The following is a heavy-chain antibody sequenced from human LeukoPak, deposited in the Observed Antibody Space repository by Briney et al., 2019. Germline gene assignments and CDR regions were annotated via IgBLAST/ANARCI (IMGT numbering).Heavy chain of an antibody. CDR2: INPNSGGT. Sequence: ASVKVSCKASGGTFSSYAISWVRQAPGQGLEWMGWINPNSGGTNYAEKFQGRVTMTRDTSISTAYMELSRLRSDDTAVYYCARDLGLRFTGHGWLDPWGQGTLVTVSS. CDR1: GGTFSSYA. CDR3: ARDLGLRFTGHGWLDP. J-gene: IGHJ5*02. D-gene: IGHD3-3*01. V-gene: IGHV1-2*02.